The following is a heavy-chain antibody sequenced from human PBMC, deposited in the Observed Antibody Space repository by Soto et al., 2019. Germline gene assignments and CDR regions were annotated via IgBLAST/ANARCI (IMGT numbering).Heavy chain of an antibody. CDR3: AKVPVGATGRFDY. CDR1: GFTFSNYA. V-gene: IGHV3-23*01. D-gene: IGHD1-26*01. Sequence: GSLRLSCAGSGFTFSNYAMSWVRQAPGKGLAWVSAISGSGGSTYYADSVKGRFTISRDNSKNTLYLQMNSLRAEDTALYYCAKVPVGATGRFDYWGQGTLVTVSS. J-gene: IGHJ4*02. CDR2: ISGSGGST.